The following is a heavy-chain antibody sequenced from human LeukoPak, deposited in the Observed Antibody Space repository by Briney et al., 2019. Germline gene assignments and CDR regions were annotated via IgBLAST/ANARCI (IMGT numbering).Heavy chain of an antibody. CDR2: IYSGGST. J-gene: IGHJ3*02. D-gene: IGHD2-15*01. CDR1: GFTVSSNY. CDR3: ERDLTPSSYCSGGSCYSAFDI. V-gene: IGHV3-66*01. Sequence: GGSLRLSCAASGFTVSSNYMSWVRQAPGKGLEWVSVIYSGGSTYYADSVKGRFTISRDNSKNTLYLQMNSLRAEDTAVYYCERDLTPSSYCSGGSCYSAFDIWGQGTMVTVSS.